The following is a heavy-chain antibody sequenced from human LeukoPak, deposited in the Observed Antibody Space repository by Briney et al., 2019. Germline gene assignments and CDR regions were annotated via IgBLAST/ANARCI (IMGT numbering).Heavy chain of an antibody. D-gene: IGHD6-13*01. CDR3: ARDRGIAAAGTCWFDP. CDR1: GYTLTELS. CDR2: FDPEDGET. Sequence: ASVKVSCKVSGYTLTELSMHWVRQAPGKGLEWMGGFDPEDGETIYAQKFQGRVTMTRDTSTSTVYMELSSLRSEDTAVYYCARDRGIAAAGTCWFDPWGQGTLVTVSS. V-gene: IGHV1-24*01. J-gene: IGHJ5*02.